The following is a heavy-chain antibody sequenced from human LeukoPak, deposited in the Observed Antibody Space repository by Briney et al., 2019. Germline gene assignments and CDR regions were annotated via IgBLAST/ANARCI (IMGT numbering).Heavy chain of an antibody. CDR2: IYSGGST. CDR3: AKYSVAGTEEGWYYFDY. V-gene: IGHV3-66*01. Sequence: PGGSLRLSCAASGFTVSSNYMSWVRQAPGKGLEWVSVIYSGGSTYYADSVKGRFTISRDNSKNTLYLQTNSLRAEDTAVYYCAKYSVAGTEEGWYYFDYWGQGTLVTVSS. J-gene: IGHJ4*02. CDR1: GFTVSSNY. D-gene: IGHD6-13*01.